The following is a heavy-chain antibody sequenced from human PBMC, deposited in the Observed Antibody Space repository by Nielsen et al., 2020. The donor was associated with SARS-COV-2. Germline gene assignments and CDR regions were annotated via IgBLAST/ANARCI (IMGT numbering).Heavy chain of an antibody. CDR3: ARDGYRRRAAAGTFDP. CDR1: GYTFTSYA. CDR2: INTNTGNP. V-gene: IGHV7-4-1*02. J-gene: IGHJ5*02. D-gene: IGHD6-13*01. Sequence: ASVKVSCKASGYTFTSYAMNWVRQAPGQGLEWMGWINTNTGNPTYAQGSTGRFVFSLDTSVSTAYLQISSLKAEDTAVYYCARDGYRRRAAAGTFDPWGQGTLVTVSS.